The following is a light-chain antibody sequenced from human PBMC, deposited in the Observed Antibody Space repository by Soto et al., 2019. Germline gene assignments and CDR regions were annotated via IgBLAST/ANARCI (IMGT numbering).Light chain of an antibody. Sequence: IQMTQSPSSLSASVGDRVTITCRASQSVNSDLNWYQQKAGKAPKLLIYAASSLQSGVPSRSSGSGSGTHFTLTISSLQAEDFATYYCQHIHTIPITFGQGTRLEI. CDR3: QHIHTIPIT. J-gene: IGKJ5*01. V-gene: IGKV1-39*01. CDR1: QSVNSD. CDR2: AAS.